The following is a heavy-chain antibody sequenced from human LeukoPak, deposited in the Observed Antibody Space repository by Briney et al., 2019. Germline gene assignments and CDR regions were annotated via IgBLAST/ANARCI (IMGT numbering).Heavy chain of an antibody. CDR3: ARVTEYYIDY. V-gene: IGHV3-48*03. J-gene: IGHJ4*02. CDR1: GFTFSTYE. Sequence: GGSLRLSCAASGFTFSTYEMNWVRQAPGKGLEWLSYMSNNGRTIYYADSVKGRFTISRDNAKNSLYLQMNSLRAEDTVVYYCARVTEYYIDYWGQGTQVTVPS. CDR2: MSNNGRTI.